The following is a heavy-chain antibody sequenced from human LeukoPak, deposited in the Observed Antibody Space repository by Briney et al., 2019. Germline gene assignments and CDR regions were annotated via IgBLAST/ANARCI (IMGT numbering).Heavy chain of an antibody. J-gene: IGHJ4*02. CDR2: INPSGGST. CDR3: ARDPSAALYSSGSVLDY. V-gene: IGHV1-46*01. CDR1: GYTFTNYY. Sequence: ASVKVSCKASGYTFTNYYMHWVRQAPGQGLEWMGIINPSGGSTSYAQKFQGRVTMTRDTSTSTVYMELSSLRSEDTAVYFCARDPSAALYSSGSVLDYWGQGTLVTVSS. D-gene: IGHD6-19*01.